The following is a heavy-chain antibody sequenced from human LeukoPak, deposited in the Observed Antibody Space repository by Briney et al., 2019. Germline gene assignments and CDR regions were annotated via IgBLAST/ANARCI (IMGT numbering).Heavy chain of an antibody. CDR1: GFTFSSYA. CDR3: ARASVAVAGEFDY. Sequence: QPGRSLRLSCAASGFTFSSYAMHWVRQAPGKGLEWVAVISYDGSNKYYADSVKGRFTISRDNPKNTLYLQMNSLRAEDTAVYYCARASVAVAGEFDYWGQGTLVTVSS. J-gene: IGHJ4*02. D-gene: IGHD6-19*01. V-gene: IGHV3-30-3*01. CDR2: ISYDGSNK.